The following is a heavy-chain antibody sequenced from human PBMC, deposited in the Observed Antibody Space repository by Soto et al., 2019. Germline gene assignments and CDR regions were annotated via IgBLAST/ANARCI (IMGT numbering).Heavy chain of an antibody. D-gene: IGHD2-15*01. CDR3: ARDSLPPDCSGGSCYSVPVPHWFDP. CDR1: GFTFSSYG. V-gene: IGHV3-33*01. J-gene: IGHJ5*02. CDR2: IWYDGSNK. Sequence: GGSLRLSCAASGFTFSSYGMHWVRQAPGKGLEWVAVIWYDGSNKYYADSVKGRFTISRDNSKNTLYLQMNSLRAEDTAVYYCARDSLPPDCSGGSCYSVPVPHWFDPWGQGTLVTVSS.